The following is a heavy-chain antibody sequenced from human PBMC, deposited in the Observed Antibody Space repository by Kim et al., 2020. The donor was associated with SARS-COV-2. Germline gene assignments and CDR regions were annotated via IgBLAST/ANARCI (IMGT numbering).Heavy chain of an antibody. CDR3: AKDTWRGEGSY. J-gene: IGHJ4*02. D-gene: IGHD3-16*01. Sequence: YYADPGKGRFTIYRDKSKNTLYLQVNGLRAEDTAIYSCAKDTWRGEGSYWGQGTLVTVSS. V-gene: IGHV3-23*01.